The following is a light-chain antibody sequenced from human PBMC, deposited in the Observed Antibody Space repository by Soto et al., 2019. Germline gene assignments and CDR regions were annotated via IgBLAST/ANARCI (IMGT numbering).Light chain of an antibody. CDR2: GAS. CDR3: QQYGSSPLIS. Sequence: VLTQSPGTLSLSPGESATLSCRASQTVSITYLTWYQQKPCQAPRLLLFGASKRATGIPDRFSGSGSGRDFTLTISGLEPEDFAVYYCQQYGSSPLISFGQGTRLEIK. V-gene: IGKV3-20*01. J-gene: IGKJ5*01. CDR1: QTVSITY.